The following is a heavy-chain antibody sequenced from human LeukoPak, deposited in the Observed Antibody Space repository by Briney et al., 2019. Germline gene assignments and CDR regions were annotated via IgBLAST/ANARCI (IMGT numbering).Heavy chain of an antibody. V-gene: IGHV3-73*01. CDR1: GFTFSGSA. J-gene: IGHJ4*02. CDR3: TRRAITMIGSQTFDY. CDR2: IRSKANSYAT. D-gene: IGHD3-22*01. Sequence: GGSLRLSCAASGFTFSGSAMHWVRQASGKGLEWVGRIRSKANSYATAYAASVKGRFTISRDDSKNTAYLQMNSLKTEDTAVYYCTRRAITMIGSQTFDYWGQGTLVTVSS.